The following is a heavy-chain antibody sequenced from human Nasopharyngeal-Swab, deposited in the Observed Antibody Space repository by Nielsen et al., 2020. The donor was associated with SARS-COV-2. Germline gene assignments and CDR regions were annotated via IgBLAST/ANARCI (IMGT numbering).Heavy chain of an antibody. CDR1: GFTFSSYW. J-gene: IGHJ3*02. CDR2: INSDGSST. Sequence: PGGSLRLSCAASGFTFSSYWMHWVRQAPGKGLVWVSRINSDGSSTRDADSVKGRFTISRDNAKNTLYLQMNSLRAEDTAVYYCARPGSSGSYDAFDIWGQGTMVTVSS. V-gene: IGHV3-74*01. D-gene: IGHD6-19*01. CDR3: ARPGSSGSYDAFDI.